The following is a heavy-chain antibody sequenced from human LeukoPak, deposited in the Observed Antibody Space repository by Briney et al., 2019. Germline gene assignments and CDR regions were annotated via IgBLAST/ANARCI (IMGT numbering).Heavy chain of an antibody. CDR1: GYTLTNYG. CDR2: ISGYNGNT. J-gene: IGHJ3*02. CDR3: ARVNSGWYGDAFDI. Sequence: ASVTVSCKASGYTLTNYGISWVRQAPGQGLEWMGWISGYNGNTNYAQNLQGRVTMTTDTSTSTAYMELRSLRSDDTAVYFCARVNSGWYGDAFDIWGQGTMVTVSS. V-gene: IGHV1-18*01. D-gene: IGHD6-19*01.